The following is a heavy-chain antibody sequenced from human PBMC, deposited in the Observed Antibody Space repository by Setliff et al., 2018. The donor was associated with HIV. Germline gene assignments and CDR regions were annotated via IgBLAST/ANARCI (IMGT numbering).Heavy chain of an antibody. V-gene: IGHV3-53*01. CDR3: AKDVCSGAYCYAYYYYGMDV. CDR2: IYSGGST. J-gene: IGHJ6*02. CDR1: GFTVSSNY. D-gene: IGHD2-15*01. Sequence: GGSLRLSCAASGFTVSSNYMSWVRQAPGKGLEWVSVIYSGGSTYYADSVKGRFTISRDNSKNTLHLQMNSLRAEDTAVYYCAKDVCSGAYCYAYYYYGMDVWGQGTMVTVSS.